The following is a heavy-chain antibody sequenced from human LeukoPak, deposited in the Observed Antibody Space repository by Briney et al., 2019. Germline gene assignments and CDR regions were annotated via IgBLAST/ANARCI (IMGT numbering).Heavy chain of an antibody. J-gene: IGHJ4*02. CDR2: ISSSSTTI. D-gene: IGHD5-18*01. CDR1: GFTFSDSS. CDR3: ARNLNTADDY. V-gene: IGHV3-48*01. Sequence: GGSLRLSCTASGFTFSDSSMNWVRQAPGKGLEWLSYISSSSTTIYYADSVKGRFTISRDDAKNSLYLQMNSLRAEDTAVYYCARNLNTADDYWGQGSLVTVSS.